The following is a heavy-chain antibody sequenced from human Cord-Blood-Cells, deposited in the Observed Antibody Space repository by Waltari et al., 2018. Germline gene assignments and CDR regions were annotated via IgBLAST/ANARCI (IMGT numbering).Heavy chain of an antibody. CDR2: KTQDGSEK. D-gene: IGHD3-16*01. Sequence: EVQLVESGGGLVQPGGSLRLSCAASGFTFSSYWMSWFRQDPGKGLEWVANKTQDGSEKYYVDSVKGRFTISRDNAKNSLYLQMNSLRAEDTAVYYCARVGGSGLKYYFDYWGQGTLVTVSS. J-gene: IGHJ4*02. V-gene: IGHV3-7*01. CDR1: GFTFSSYW. CDR3: ARVGGSGLKYYFDY.